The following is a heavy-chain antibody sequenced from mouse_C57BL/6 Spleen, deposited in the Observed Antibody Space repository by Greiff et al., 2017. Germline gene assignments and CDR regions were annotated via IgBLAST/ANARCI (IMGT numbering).Heavy chain of an antibody. D-gene: IGHD2-3*01. CDR3: ARNGYYPYWYFDV. Sequence: EVQLQQSGPGLVKPSQSLSLTCSVTGYSITSGYYWNWIRQFPGNKLEWMGYISYDGSNNYNPSLKNRSSITRDPSKNQFFLKLNSVTTEDTATYYCARNGYYPYWYFDVWGTGTTVTFSS. V-gene: IGHV3-6*01. J-gene: IGHJ1*03. CDR2: ISYDGSN. CDR1: GYSITSGYY.